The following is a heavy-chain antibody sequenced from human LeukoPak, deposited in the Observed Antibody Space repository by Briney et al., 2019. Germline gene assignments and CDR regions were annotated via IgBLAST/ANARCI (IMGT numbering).Heavy chain of an antibody. CDR1: GGSISSYY. J-gene: IGHJ5*02. V-gene: IGHV4-59*01. Sequence: SETLSLTCTVSGGSISSYYWSWIRQPPGKGLEWIGYIYYSGSTNYNPSLKSRVTISVDTSKNQFSLKLSSVTAADTAVYYCARVDYYDSSGYYSNWFDPWGQGTLVTVSS. CDR3: ARVDYYDSSGYYSNWFDP. D-gene: IGHD3-22*01. CDR2: IYYSGST.